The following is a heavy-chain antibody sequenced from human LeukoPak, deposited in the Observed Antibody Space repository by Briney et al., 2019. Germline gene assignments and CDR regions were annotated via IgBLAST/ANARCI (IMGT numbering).Heavy chain of an antibody. J-gene: IGHJ4*02. CDR1: GITLSNYG. CDR2: IGDSGGRT. Sequence: GGSLRLSCAVSGITLSNYGMSWVRQAPGKGLEWVAGIGDSGGRTNYADSVKGRYTISRDNPKNTLYLQMNSLRAEDTAVYFCAKRGVVIRVILVGFHKEAYYFDSWGQGALVTVSS. V-gene: IGHV3-23*01. CDR3: AKRGVVIRVILVGFHKEAYYFDS. D-gene: IGHD3-22*01.